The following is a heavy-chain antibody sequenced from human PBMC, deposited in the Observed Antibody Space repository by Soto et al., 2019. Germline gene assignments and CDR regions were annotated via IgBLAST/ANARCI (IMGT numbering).Heavy chain of an antibody. D-gene: IGHD6-19*01. Sequence: EVQLLESGGGLVQPGGSLRLSCAASGFTFSSYAMSWVRQAPGKGLEWVSAISGSGGSTYYADSVKGRFTISRDNSKNTLYLQMNSLTSEDTAVYYCAKDLWSAVAGNEQGDYWGQGTLVTVSS. V-gene: IGHV3-23*01. CDR2: ISGSGGST. CDR1: GFTFSSYA. CDR3: AKDLWSAVAGNEQGDY. J-gene: IGHJ4*02.